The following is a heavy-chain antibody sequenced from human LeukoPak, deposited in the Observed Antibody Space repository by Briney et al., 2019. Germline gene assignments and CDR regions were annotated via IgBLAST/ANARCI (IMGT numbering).Heavy chain of an antibody. CDR3: AKAYRLTMVRGNWFDP. J-gene: IGHJ5*02. CDR1: GFTFSSYA. D-gene: IGHD3-10*01. CDR2: ISGSGGST. V-gene: IGHV3-23*01. Sequence: GGSLRLSCAASGFTFSSYAMSWVRQAPGKGLEWVSAISGSGGSTYYADSVKGRFTISRDNSKNTLYLQMNSLRAEDTAVYYCAKAYRLTMVRGNWFDPWGQGTLVTVSS.